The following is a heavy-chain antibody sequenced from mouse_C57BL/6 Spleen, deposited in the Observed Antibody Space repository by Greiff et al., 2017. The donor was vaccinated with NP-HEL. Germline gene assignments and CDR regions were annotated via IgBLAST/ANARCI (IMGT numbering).Heavy chain of an antibody. V-gene: IGHV1-50*01. CDR3: AREIGGPHYAMDY. J-gene: IGHJ4*01. D-gene: IGHD2-14*01. CDR1: GYTFTSYW. Sequence: QVQLQQPGAELVKPGASVKLSCKASGYTFTSYWMQWVKQRPGQGLEWIGEIDPSDSYTNYNQKFKGKATLTVDTSSSTAYMQLSSLTSEDSAVYYCAREIGGPHYAMDYWGQGTSVTVSS. CDR2: IDPSDSYT.